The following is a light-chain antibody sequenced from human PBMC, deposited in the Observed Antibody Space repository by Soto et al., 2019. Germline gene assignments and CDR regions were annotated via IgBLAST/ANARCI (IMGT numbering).Light chain of an antibody. Sequence: EIVLTQSPATLCLSPGERATLSCGASQSVSNNYLAWYQQKPGLAPRLLIYDASSRATGIPDRFSGSGSGTDFTLTISRLEPEDFAVYYCQQYGSSPNTFGQGTKLGIK. CDR1: QSVSNNY. CDR3: QQYGSSPNT. V-gene: IGKV3D-20*01. CDR2: DAS. J-gene: IGKJ2*01.